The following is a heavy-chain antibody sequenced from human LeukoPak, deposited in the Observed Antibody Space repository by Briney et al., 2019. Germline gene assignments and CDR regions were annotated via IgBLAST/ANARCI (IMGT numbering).Heavy chain of an antibody. CDR2: IYSGGST. D-gene: IGHD3-10*01. J-gene: IGHJ5*02. Sequence: GGSLRLSCAASGFTVSSSYMSWVRQAPGKGLEWVSVIYSGGSTYYADSVKGRFTISRDNSKNTLSLQMNSLRAEDTAVYYCASLRYYYGSGSYNWFDPWGQGTLVTVSS. V-gene: IGHV3-53*01. CDR1: GFTVSSSY. CDR3: ASLRYYYGSGSYNWFDP.